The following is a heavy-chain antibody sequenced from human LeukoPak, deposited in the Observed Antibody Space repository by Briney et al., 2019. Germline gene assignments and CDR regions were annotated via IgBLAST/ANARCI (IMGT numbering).Heavy chain of an antibody. D-gene: IGHD3-10*01. J-gene: IGHJ5*02. Sequence: SETLSLTCTVSGGSISSSSYYWGWIRQPPGKGLEWIGSIYYSGSTYYNPSLKSRVTISVDTSKNQFSLKLSSVTAADTAVYYCARVSYLYYYGSGSYPNWFDPWGQGTLVTVSS. V-gene: IGHV4-39*01. CDR1: GGSISSSSYY. CDR2: IYYSGST. CDR3: ARVSYLYYYGSGSYPNWFDP.